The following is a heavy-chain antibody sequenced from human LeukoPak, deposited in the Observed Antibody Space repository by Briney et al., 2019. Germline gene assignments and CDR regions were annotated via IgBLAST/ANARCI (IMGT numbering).Heavy chain of an antibody. CDR3: VRVYARYCSGGSCYSWLGY. V-gene: IGHV1-2*02. CDR1: GYTFTGNY. CDR2: INPNSGGT. Sequence: ASVKVSCKASGYTFTGNYMHWVRQAPGQGLEWMGWINPNSGGTNYAQKFQGRVTMTRDTSIGTAYMELSRLRSDDTAVYYCVRVYARYCSGGSCYSWLGYWGQGTLVTVSS. D-gene: IGHD2-15*01. J-gene: IGHJ4*02.